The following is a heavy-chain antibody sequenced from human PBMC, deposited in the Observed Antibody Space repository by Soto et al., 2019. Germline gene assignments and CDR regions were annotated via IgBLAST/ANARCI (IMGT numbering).Heavy chain of an antibody. CDR1: GGTFSSYA. CDR2: IIPIFGTA. V-gene: IGHV1-69*12. J-gene: IGHJ4*02. Sequence: QVQLGQSGAEVKKPGSSVKVSCKASGGTFSSYAISWVRQAPGQGLEWMGGIIPIFGTANYAQKFQGRVTITADESTSTAYMELSSLRSEDTAVYYCAGDGYYYDSSGYYYYFDYWGQGTLVTVSS. D-gene: IGHD3-22*01. CDR3: AGDGYYYDSSGYYYYFDY.